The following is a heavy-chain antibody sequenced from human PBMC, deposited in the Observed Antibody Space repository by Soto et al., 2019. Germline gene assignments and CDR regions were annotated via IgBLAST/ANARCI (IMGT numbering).Heavy chain of an antibody. D-gene: IGHD1-7*01. CDR3: ARGRHGTITKEDNWSDP. CDR1: GGSFSGYY. CDR2: INHNGST. Sequence: SETLSLTCAVYGGSFSGYYWSWVRQPPGKGLEWIGEINHNGSTNYNPSLKSRVTISVDTSKNQFSLKLSSVTAADTAVYYCARGRHGTITKEDNWSDPWGQRTLVTVSS. V-gene: IGHV4-34*01. J-gene: IGHJ5*02.